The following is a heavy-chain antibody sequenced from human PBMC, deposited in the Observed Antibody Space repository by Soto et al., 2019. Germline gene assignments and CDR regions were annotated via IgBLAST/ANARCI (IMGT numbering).Heavy chain of an antibody. Sequence: ASVKVSCKASGYTFSNYYIHWVRQAPGQGLEWMGIINPSGGSASYAQRFQGRVTMTRDTSTGTVYMELSSVRSEDTAVYYCARDSTGSLFEYWGQGTLVTVSS. J-gene: IGHJ4*02. V-gene: IGHV1-46*01. D-gene: IGHD3-22*01. CDR1: GYTFSNYY. CDR2: INPSGGSA. CDR3: ARDSTGSLFEY.